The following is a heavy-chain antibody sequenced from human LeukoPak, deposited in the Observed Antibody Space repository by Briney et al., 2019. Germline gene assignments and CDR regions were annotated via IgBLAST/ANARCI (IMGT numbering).Heavy chain of an antibody. Sequence: ASVKVSCKVSGYTLTELSMHWVRQAPGKGLEWMGGFDPEDGETIYAQKFQGRVTMTEDTSTDTAYMELSSLRSEDTAVYYCARAGNNYYDSSGYYGYWGQGTLVTVSS. CDR3: ARAGNNYYDSSGYYGY. D-gene: IGHD3-22*01. CDR1: GYTLTELS. V-gene: IGHV1-24*01. J-gene: IGHJ4*02. CDR2: FDPEDGET.